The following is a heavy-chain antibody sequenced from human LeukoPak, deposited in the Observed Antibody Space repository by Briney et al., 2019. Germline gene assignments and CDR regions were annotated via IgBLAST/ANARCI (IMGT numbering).Heavy chain of an antibody. CDR3: AKNPYEYYFDY. D-gene: IGHD5-12*01. Sequence: ASVKVSCKASGYTFTGYYMHWVRQAPGQGLEWMGWINPNSGDANYAKKFQGRVTMTRDTSIRTDYMELSGLRSDDTAVYYCAKNPYEYYFDYWGQGTLVTVSS. V-gene: IGHV1-2*02. CDR2: INPNSGDA. J-gene: IGHJ4*02. CDR1: GYTFTGYY.